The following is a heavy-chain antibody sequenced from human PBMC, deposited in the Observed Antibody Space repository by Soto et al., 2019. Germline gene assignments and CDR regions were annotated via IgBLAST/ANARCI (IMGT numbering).Heavy chain of an antibody. CDR2: INSDGSST. D-gene: IGHD6-6*01. CDR3: AMAGCSTSIAARVCRDYYYYYGMDV. Sequence: GGSLRLSCAASGFTFSSYWMHWVRQAPGKGLVWVSRINSDGSSTSYADSVKGRFTISRDNAKNTLYLQMNSLRAEDTAVYYCAMAGCSTSIAARVCRDYYYYYGMDVWGQGTTVTVSS. J-gene: IGHJ6*02. V-gene: IGHV3-74*01. CDR1: GFTFSSYW.